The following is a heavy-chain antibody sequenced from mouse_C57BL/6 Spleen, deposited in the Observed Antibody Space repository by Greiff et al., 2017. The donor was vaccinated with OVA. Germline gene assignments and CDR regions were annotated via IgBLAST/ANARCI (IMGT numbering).Heavy chain of an antibody. CDR1: GFTFSDYG. Sequence: EVKLQESGGGLVKPGGSLKLSCAASGFTFSDYGMHWVRQAPEKGLEWVAYISSGSSTIYYADTVKGRFTISRDNAKNTLFLQMTSLRSEDTAMYYCARGTYGSSYGYFDVWGTGTTVTVSS. CDR3: ARGTYGSSYGYFDV. D-gene: IGHD1-1*01. CDR2: ISSGSSTI. V-gene: IGHV5-17*01. J-gene: IGHJ1*03.